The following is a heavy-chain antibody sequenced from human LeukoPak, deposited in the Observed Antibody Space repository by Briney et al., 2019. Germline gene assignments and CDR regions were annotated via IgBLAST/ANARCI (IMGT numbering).Heavy chain of an antibody. CDR3: ARGGIAARRNFDY. V-gene: IGHV1-69*05. D-gene: IGHD6-6*01. CDR1: GGTFGSYA. Sequence: SVKVSWKASGGTFGSYAISWVRQAPGQGLEWMGGIIPIFGTANYAQKFQGRVTITTDESTSTAYMELSSLRSEDTAVYYCARGGIAARRNFDYWGQGTLVTVSS. CDR2: IIPIFGTA. J-gene: IGHJ4*02.